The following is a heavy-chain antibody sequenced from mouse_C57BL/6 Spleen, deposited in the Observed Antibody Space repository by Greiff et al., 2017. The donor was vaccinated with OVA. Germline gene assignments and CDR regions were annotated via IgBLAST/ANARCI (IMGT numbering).Heavy chain of an antibody. CDR2: IYPRSGNT. J-gene: IGHJ3*01. CDR1: GYTFTSYG. Sequence: QVQLQQSGAELARPGASVKLSCKASGYTFTSYGISWVKQRTGKGLEWIGEIYPRSGNTYYNEKFKGKATLTADKSSSTAYMELRSLTSEDSAVYFCAREGDYGPFAYWGQGTLVTVSA. CDR3: AREGDYGPFAY. V-gene: IGHV1-81*01. D-gene: IGHD1-2*01.